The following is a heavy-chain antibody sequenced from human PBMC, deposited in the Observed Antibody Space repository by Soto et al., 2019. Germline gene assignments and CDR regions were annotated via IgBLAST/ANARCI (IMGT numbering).Heavy chain of an antibody. J-gene: IGHJ6*03. CDR2: ISWNSGSI. V-gene: IGHV3-9*01. Sequence: GGSLRLSCAASGFTFDDYAMHWVRQAPGKGLEWVSGISWNSGSIGYADSVKGRFTISRDNAKNSLYLQMNSLRAEDTALYYCAKDGAQWLPTVPPYYMDVWGKGTTVTVSS. D-gene: IGHD6-19*01. CDR1: GFTFDDYA. CDR3: AKDGAQWLPTVPPYYMDV.